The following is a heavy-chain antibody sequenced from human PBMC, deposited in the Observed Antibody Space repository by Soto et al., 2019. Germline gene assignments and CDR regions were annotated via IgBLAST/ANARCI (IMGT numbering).Heavy chain of an antibody. J-gene: IGHJ4*02. CDR2: IYYSGST. V-gene: IGHV4-31*03. CDR1: GGSISSGGYY. D-gene: IGHD2-15*01. Sequence: QVQLQESGPGLVKPSQTLSLTCTVSGGSISSGGYYWSWIRQHPGKGLEWIGYIYYSGSTYYNPSIKSRVTISVDTSKNQFSLKLSSVTAADTAVYYCARVLAAATTPSGIDYWGQGTLVTVSS. CDR3: ARVLAAATTPSGIDY.